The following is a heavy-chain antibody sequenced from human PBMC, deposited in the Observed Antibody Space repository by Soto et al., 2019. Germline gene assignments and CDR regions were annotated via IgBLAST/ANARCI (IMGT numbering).Heavy chain of an antibody. Sequence: ASVKVSCKASGYTFTSYAMHWVRQAPGQRLEWMGWINAGNGNTKYSQKFQGRVTITRDTSASTAYMELSSLRSEDTAVYYCARAGIVVVAATPGWFDYWGQGTLVTVYS. CDR2: INAGNGNT. J-gene: IGHJ5*01. CDR1: GYTFTSYA. CDR3: ARAGIVVVAATPGWFDY. D-gene: IGHD2-15*01. V-gene: IGHV1-3*01.